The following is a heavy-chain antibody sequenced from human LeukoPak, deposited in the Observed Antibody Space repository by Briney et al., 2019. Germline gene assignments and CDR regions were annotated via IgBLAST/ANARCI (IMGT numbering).Heavy chain of an antibody. CDR1: GFTFSSYS. Sequence: GGSLRLSCAASGFTFSSYSMNWVRQAPGKGLEWVSSISCNSSYIYYADSVKGRFTISRDNAKNSLYLQMNSLRAEDTAVYYCARAAELRFLEWLPESVDYWGQGTLVTVSS. V-gene: IGHV3-21*01. CDR3: ARAAELRFLEWLPESVDY. CDR2: ISCNSSYI. J-gene: IGHJ4*02. D-gene: IGHD3-3*01.